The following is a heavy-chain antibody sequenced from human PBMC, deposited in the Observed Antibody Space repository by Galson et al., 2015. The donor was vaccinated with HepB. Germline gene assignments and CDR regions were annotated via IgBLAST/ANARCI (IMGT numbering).Heavy chain of an antibody. D-gene: IGHD2-2*01. CDR1: GFTFSSYW. V-gene: IGHV3-7*01. J-gene: IGHJ6*03. CDR2: IKQDGSEK. CDR3: ARAPARERPGEYQLLYSYYYYYMDV. Sequence: SLRLSCAASGFTFSSYWMSWVRQAPGKGLEWVANIKQDGSEKYYVDSVKGRFTISRDNAKNSLYLRMNSLRAEDTAVYYCARAPARERPGEYQLLYSYYYYYMDVWGKGTTVTVSS.